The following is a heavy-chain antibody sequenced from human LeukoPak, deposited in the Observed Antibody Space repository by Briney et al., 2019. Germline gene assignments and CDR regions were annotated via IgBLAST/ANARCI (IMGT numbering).Heavy chain of an antibody. D-gene: IGHD6-13*01. CDR2: IIPIFGTA. CDR3: ASSTGYSSSWFDY. CDR1: GGTFSSYA. J-gene: IGHJ4*02. Sequence: SVKVSCKASGGTFSSYAISWVRQAPGQGLEWMGRIIPIFGTANYAQKFQGRVTITTHESTSTAYMELSSLRSEDTAVYYCASSTGYSSSWFDYWGQGTLVTVSS. V-gene: IGHV1-69*05.